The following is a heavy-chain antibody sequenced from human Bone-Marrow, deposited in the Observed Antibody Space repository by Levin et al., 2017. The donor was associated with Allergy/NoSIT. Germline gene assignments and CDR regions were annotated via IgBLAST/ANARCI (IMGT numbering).Heavy chain of an antibody. CDR1: GGSITKYY. J-gene: IGHJ4*02. CDR3: ARLYCSGGNCYLKGYFDY. CDR2: IYYSGSI. D-gene: IGHD2-15*01. V-gene: IGHV4-59*08. Sequence: SETLSLTCSVSGGSITKYYWSWIRQTPGKGLEWIGYIYYSGSINYNPSLKSRVTISIDTSKNQFSLRLSSVTAADTAVYYCARLYCSGGNCYLKGYFDYWGQGTLVTVSS.